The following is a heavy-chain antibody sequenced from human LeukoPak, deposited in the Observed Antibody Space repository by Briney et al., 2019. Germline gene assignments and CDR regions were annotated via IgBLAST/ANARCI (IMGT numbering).Heavy chain of an antibody. CDR1: GGSFSGYY. J-gene: IGHJ4*02. CDR2: INHSGST. V-gene: IGHV4-34*01. Sequence: SETLSLTCAVYGGSFSGYYWGWIRQPPGKGLEWIGEINHSGSTNYNPSLKSRVTISVDTSKNQFSLKLSSVTAADTAVYYCARRLWTHDDYWGQGTLVTVSS. D-gene: IGHD4/OR15-4a*01. CDR3: ARRLWTHDDY.